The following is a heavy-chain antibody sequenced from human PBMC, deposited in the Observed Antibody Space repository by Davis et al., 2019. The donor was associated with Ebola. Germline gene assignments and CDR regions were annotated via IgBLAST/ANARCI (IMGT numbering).Heavy chain of an antibody. CDR1: AYSFTTYW. CDR3: ARRAEQLVGALDV. V-gene: IGHV5-51*06. Sequence: KASCKGSAYSFTTYWIAWVRQMPGQGLEWMGIIYPGDSDTRYSPSFQGQVTISADKSINTAYLQWSSLKASDTAIYYCARRAEQLVGALDVWGQGTTVIVS. CDR2: IYPGDSDT. D-gene: IGHD6-6*01. J-gene: IGHJ6*02.